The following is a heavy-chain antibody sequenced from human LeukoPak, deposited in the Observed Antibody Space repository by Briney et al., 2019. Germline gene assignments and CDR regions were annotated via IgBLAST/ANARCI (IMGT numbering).Heavy chain of an antibody. J-gene: IGHJ4*02. Sequence: GGSLRLSCAASGFTFSGSGMHWVRQAPGKGLEWVTFIRYAGSNKYYTDSVKGRFTISRDNSKNTLYLQMDSLRAEDTAVYYCARDYDFWSGYYSPTRGYFGYWGQGTLVTVSS. D-gene: IGHD3-3*01. V-gene: IGHV3-30*02. CDR1: GFTFSGSG. CDR3: ARDYDFWSGYYSPTRGYFGY. CDR2: IRYAGSNK.